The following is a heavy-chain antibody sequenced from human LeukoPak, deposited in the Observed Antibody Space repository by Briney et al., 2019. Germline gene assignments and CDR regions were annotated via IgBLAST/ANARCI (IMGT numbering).Heavy chain of an antibody. D-gene: IGHD6-19*01. V-gene: IGHV3-30-3*01. J-gene: IGHJ4*02. CDR1: GFTFSSYA. CDR3: ARGGGGSGSYYLDYFDY. CDR2: ISYDGSNK. Sequence: PERSLRLSSAASGFTFSSYAMHWVRQAPGKGLEWVAVISYDGSNKCYADSVKGRFTISRDNSKNTLYLQMNSLRAEDTAVYYCARGGGGSGSYYLDYFDYWGQGTLVTVSS.